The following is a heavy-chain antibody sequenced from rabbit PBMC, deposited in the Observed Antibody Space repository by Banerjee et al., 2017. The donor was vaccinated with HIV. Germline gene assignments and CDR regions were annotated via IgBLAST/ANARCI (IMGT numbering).Heavy chain of an antibody. CDR1: GFSFSSRYY. V-gene: IGHV1S40*01. Sequence: QSLEESGGDLVKPGASLTLTCTASGFSFSSRYYMCWVRQAPGKGLEWVACIDSGSSGSTYCASWAKGRFTISKTSSTTVTLQMTSLTAADTATYFCARETSSGWGVLLYYFNLWGQGTLVTVS. CDR3: ARETSSGWGVLLYYFNL. CDR2: IDSGSSGST. D-gene: IGHD4-1*01. J-gene: IGHJ4*01.